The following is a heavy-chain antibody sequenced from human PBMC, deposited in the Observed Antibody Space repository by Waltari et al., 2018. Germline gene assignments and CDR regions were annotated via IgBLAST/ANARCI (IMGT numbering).Heavy chain of an antibody. CDR2: INDSGST. CDR1: VGAFTDHD. CDR3: ARGNWGGWYFDL. V-gene: IGHV4-34*01. J-gene: IGHJ2*01. Sequence: QVQLQQWGAGLLKPSETLSLTCAVYVGAFTDHDWTWVRQAPGKGLEWVGQINDSGSTIYNPSLNSRATISVDRFRKQFSLRLNSVTAADTAVYYCARGNWGGWYFDLWGRGTLVTVSS. D-gene: IGHD7-27*01.